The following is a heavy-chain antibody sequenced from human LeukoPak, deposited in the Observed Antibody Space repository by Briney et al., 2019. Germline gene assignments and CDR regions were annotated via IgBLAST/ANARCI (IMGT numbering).Heavy chain of an antibody. J-gene: IGHJ5*02. CDR1: GNSISSGDNY. V-gene: IGHV4-39*01. CDR2: IYYRGNT. D-gene: IGHD7-27*01. Sequence: SETLSLTCTVSGNSISSGDNYWGWIRQPPGKGLEWIGSIYYRGNTYYNPSLKSRATITVDTSKNQFALKLSSVTAADTAVYYCARRLGNNWFDPWGQGTLVTVSS. CDR3: ARRLGNNWFDP.